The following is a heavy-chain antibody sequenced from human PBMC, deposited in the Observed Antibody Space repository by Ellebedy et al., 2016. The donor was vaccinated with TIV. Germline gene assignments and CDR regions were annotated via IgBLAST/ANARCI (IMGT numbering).Heavy chain of an antibody. V-gene: IGHV3-30*18. CDR1: GFTFSNYG. Sequence: GGSLRLXCAASGFTFSNYGMHWVRQAPGKGLEWVAVISHDGSNKYYADSVKGRFTISRDNSKNTLYLQMNSLRAEDTAVYYCAKDHYYGSGSSHDYWGQGTLVTVSS. D-gene: IGHD3-10*01. J-gene: IGHJ4*02. CDR3: AKDHYYGSGSSHDY. CDR2: ISHDGSNK.